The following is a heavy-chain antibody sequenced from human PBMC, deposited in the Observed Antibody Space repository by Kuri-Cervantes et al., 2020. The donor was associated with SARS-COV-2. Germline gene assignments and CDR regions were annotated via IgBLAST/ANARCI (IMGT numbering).Heavy chain of an antibody. J-gene: IGHJ4*02. CDR2: VYHSGST. CDR1: GYSISSGYY. V-gene: IGHV4-38-2*02. D-gene: IGHD2-15*01. CDR3: ARRPGQSVGFDY. Sequence: GSLRLSCTVSGYSISSGYYWGWIRQPPGKGLERIASVYHSGSTSYSPSLKSRVTISVEKSKNQFSLKLSSVTAADTATYYCARRPGQSVGFDYWGQGTLVTVSS.